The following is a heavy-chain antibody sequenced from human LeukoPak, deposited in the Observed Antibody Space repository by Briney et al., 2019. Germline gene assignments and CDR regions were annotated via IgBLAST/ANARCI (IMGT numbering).Heavy chain of an antibody. CDR1: GGSISSGGYY. J-gene: IGHJ5*01. V-gene: IGHV4-61*08. Sequence: SETLSLTCTVSGGSISSGGYYWSWIRQHPGKGLEWIGYIYYSGSTNYNPSLKSRVTMSVDTSKNQFSLKLSSVTAADTAVYYCARELLRSPVGATGGWFDSWGQGTLVTVSS. CDR3: ARELLRSPVGATGGWFDS. CDR2: IYYSGST. D-gene: IGHD1-26*01.